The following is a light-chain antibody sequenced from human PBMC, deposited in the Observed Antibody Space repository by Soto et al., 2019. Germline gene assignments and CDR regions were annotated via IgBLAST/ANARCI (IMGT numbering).Light chain of an antibody. J-gene: IGKJ5*01. CDR1: QSVSSGY. CDR3: RHYGGSPLVT. Sequence: EIVLTQSPGTLSLSPGERVTLSCRASQSVSSGYLAWYQQKPGQAPRLHIYGKSSRAIGIPDTFSGSGSGTDFTLTISRLEPEDYAMYFCRHYGGSPLVTVSQGTRLEIK. CDR2: GKS. V-gene: IGKV3-20*01.